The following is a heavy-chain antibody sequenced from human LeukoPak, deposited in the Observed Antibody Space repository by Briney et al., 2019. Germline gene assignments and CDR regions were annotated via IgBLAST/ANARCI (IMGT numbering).Heavy chain of an antibody. D-gene: IGHD4-23*01. CDR1: AFTFSSYW. CDR3: ARDRGYSSFDY. CDR2: IKEDGSEI. J-gene: IGHJ4*02. Sequence: GGSLRLSCEASAFTFSSYWMSWVRQAPGKGLEWVANIKEDGSEINYVDSVKGRFTISRDNAKNSLFLQMNSLRVEGTAVYYCARDRGYSSFDYWGQGTLVTVSS. V-gene: IGHV3-7*01.